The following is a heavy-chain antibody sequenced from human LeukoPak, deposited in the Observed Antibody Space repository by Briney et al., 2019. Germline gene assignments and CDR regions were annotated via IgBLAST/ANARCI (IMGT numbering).Heavy chain of an antibody. D-gene: IGHD3-10*01. V-gene: IGHV3-7*01. CDR1: GLTFRNFW. CDR2: IKHDGSGQ. Sequence: GGSLRLSCGASGLTFRNFWMCWVRQAPGKGREWAATIKHDGSGQYYVDSVKGRFTISRDNAQNSLYLQMNNLRAEDTAVYYCARSYGHSIDYWGQGTLVTVSS. CDR3: ARSYGHSIDY. J-gene: IGHJ4*02.